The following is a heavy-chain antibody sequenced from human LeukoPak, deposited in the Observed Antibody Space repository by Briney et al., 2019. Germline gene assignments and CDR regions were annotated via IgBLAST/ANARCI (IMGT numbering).Heavy chain of an antibody. Sequence: KRGGSLQISGQGSGSPFTSYWISWGRQVPGKGREWMGIIYPGDSYTRYSPSFQGQVTISADKSISTPYLQWSSLKASDTAMYYCARLTNSPSQHMGYWGQGTLVTVSS. D-gene: IGHD2-21*01. CDR3: ARLTNSPSQHMGY. CDR1: GSPFTSYW. J-gene: IGHJ4*02. CDR2: IYPGDSYT. V-gene: IGHV5-51*01.